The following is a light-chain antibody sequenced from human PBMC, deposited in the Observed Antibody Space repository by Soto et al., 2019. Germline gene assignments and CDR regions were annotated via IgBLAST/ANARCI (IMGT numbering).Light chain of an antibody. V-gene: IGKV3-15*01. CDR2: GAS. J-gene: IGKJ2*01. CDR3: QQYNNWLLYT. Sequence: EIVMTQSPATLSVSPGERATLSCRASQSVSSNLAWYQQKPGQAPRLLIYGASTRATGIPARFSGSGSGTDFTLTISSLQSEDFAVYYCQQYNNWLLYTFGQGTKVDIK. CDR1: QSVSSN.